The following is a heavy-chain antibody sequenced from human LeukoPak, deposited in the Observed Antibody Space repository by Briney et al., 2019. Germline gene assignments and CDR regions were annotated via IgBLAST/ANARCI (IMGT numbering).Heavy chain of an antibody. V-gene: IGHV1-46*01. D-gene: IGHD1-26*01. Sequence: ASVEVSCKASGYTFTSYYMHWVRQAPGQGIEWMGIINPSGGSTSYAQKFQGRVTMTRDMSTSTVYMELSSLRSEDTAVYYFARASHQWELQYYMDVWGKGTTVTVSS. CDR1: GYTFTSYY. CDR3: ARASHQWELQYYMDV. CDR2: INPSGGST. J-gene: IGHJ6*03.